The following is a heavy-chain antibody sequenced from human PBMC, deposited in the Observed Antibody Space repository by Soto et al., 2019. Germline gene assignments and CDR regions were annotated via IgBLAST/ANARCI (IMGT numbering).Heavy chain of an antibody. Sequence: EVQLVESGGGLVKPGGSLRLSCAASGFTFSSYSMNWVRQAPGKGLEWVSSISSSSSYIYYADSVKGRFTISRDNAKNSLYLQMNSLRAEDTAVYYCARSPHSAGYSSSWYRVFYWGQGTLVTVSS. J-gene: IGHJ4*02. CDR1: GFTFSSYS. D-gene: IGHD6-13*01. CDR3: ARSPHSAGYSSSWYRVFY. V-gene: IGHV3-21*01. CDR2: ISSSSSYI.